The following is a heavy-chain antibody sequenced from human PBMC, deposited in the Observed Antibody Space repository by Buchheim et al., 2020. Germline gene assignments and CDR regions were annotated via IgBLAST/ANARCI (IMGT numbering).Heavy chain of an antibody. V-gene: IGHV3-23*01. CDR2: ISGSGGST. CDR3: ARRVGTTTRYFDY. Sequence: EVQLLESGGGLVQPGGSLRLSCAAPGFTFSNYAMNWVRQAPGKGLEWVSEISGSGGSTYYADFVKGRFTISRDNSKNTLDLQMNSLRAEDTAVYYCARRVGTTTRYFDYWGQGTL. D-gene: IGHD1-26*01. J-gene: IGHJ4*02. CDR1: GFTFSNYA.